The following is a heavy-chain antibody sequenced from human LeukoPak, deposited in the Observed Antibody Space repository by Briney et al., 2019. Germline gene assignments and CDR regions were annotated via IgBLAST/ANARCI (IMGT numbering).Heavy chain of an antibody. V-gene: IGHV3-48*03. D-gene: IGHD1-7*01. CDR1: GFTFSSYE. CDR3: AKRRGLELLYYYYMDV. J-gene: IGHJ6*03. Sequence: GGSLRLSCAASGFTFSSYEMNWVRQAPGKGLEWVSYISSSGSTIYYADSVKGRFTISRDNSKNTLYLQMNCLRAEDTAVYYCAKRRGLELLYYYYMDVWGKGTTVTVSS. CDR2: ISSSGSTI.